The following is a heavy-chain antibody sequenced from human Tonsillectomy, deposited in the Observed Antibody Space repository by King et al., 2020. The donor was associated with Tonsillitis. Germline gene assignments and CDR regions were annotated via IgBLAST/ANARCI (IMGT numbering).Heavy chain of an antibody. CDR2: IRYDESNK. CDR3: AKERRLPGPGHSYYGMDV. Sequence: VQLVESGGGVVQPGGSLRLSCAASGFTFRSYGMHWVRQAPGKGLEWVAFIRYDESNKDYADSVKGRFTISRDNFQNTLSLQMNSLRPEDTAVYYCAKERRLPGPGHSYYGMDVWGKGTTVTVSS. D-gene: IGHD2-2*01. J-gene: IGHJ6*04. CDR1: GFTFRSYG. V-gene: IGHV3-30*02.